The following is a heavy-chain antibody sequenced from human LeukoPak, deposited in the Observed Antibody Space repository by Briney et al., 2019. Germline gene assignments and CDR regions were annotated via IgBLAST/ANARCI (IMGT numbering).Heavy chain of an antibody. J-gene: IGHJ4*02. D-gene: IGHD3-22*01. CDR1: GYTFTSYG. CDR2: ISAYNGNT. V-gene: IGHV1-18*01. CDR3: ARVEYYYDSRGYSHPLYFDY. Sequence: ASVKVSCKASGYTFTSYGISWVRQAPGQGLEWMGWISAYNGNTNYAQKLQGRVTMTTDTSTSTAYMELRSLRSDDTAVYYCARVEYYYDSRGYSHPLYFDYWGQGTLVTVSS.